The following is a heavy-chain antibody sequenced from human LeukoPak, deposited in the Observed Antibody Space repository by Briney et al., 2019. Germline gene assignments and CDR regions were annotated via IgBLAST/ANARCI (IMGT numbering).Heavy chain of an antibody. V-gene: IGHV4-61*02. J-gene: IGHJ4*02. CDR1: GGSISSGSYY. CDR3: ARYWMVRGVDY. Sequence: PSQTLSLTCTVSGGSISSGSYYWSWIRQPAGKGLEWIGRIYTSGSTNYNPSLKSRVTISVDTSKNQFSLKLSSVTAADTAVYYCARYWMVRGVDYWGQGTLVTVSS. D-gene: IGHD3-10*01. CDR2: IYTSGST.